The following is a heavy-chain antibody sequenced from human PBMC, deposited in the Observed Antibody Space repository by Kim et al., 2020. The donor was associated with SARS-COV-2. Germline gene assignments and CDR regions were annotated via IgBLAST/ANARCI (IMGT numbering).Heavy chain of an antibody. CDR2: ISAYNGNT. CDR1: GYTFTSYG. Sequence: ASVKVSCKASGYTFTSYGISWVRQAPGQGLEWMGWISAYNGNTNYAQKLQGRVTMTTDTSTSTAYMELRSLRSDDTAVYYCARLKTQLLSSYYYYYYGMDVWGQGTTVTVSS. J-gene: IGHJ6*02. CDR3: ARLKTQLLSSYYYYYYGMDV. D-gene: IGHD2-2*01. V-gene: IGHV1-18*01.